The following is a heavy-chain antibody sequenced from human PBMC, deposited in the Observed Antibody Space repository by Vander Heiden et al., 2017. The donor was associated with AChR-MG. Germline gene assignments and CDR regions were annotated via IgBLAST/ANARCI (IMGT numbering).Heavy chain of an antibody. CDR2: IIPIFGTA. CDR1: GGTFSSYA. J-gene: IGHJ6*02. Sequence: QVQLVQSGAEVKKPGSSVKVSCKASGGTFSSYAISWVRQAPGQGLEWMGGIIPIFGTANYAQKFQGRVTITADESTSTAYIELSRLRSEDTAVYYCARDCSSTSCDPAYYYYGMDVWGQGTTVTVSS. V-gene: IGHV1-69*01. CDR3: ARDCSSTSCDPAYYYYGMDV. D-gene: IGHD2-2*01.